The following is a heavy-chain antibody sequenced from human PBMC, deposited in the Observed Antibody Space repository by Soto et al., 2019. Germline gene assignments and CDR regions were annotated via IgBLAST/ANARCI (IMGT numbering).Heavy chain of an antibody. CDR1: GFTVNSNY. J-gene: IGHJ6*02. V-gene: IGHV3-53*01. Sequence: PGGSLRLSCAASGFTVNSNYMNWVRQAPGKGLEWVSVIYSGGSAYYADSMKGRFTISRDNSKNTLYLQMNSLRAEDTAVYYCARDQLYPYGMDVWGQGTTVTVSS. D-gene: IGHD2-15*01. CDR2: IYSGGSA. CDR3: ARDQLYPYGMDV.